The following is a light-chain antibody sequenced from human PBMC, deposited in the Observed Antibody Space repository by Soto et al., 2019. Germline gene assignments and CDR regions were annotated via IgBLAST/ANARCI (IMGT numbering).Light chain of an antibody. Sequence: QSVLTQPPSASGTPGQRVTISCSGSSSNIGSNSVYWYQQLPGTAPKLLIFKNSQRPSGVPDRFSGSKSGTSASLAASGLRSGDEADYYCAAWDDRLRGFLFGPGTKVTVL. V-gene: IGLV1-47*01. J-gene: IGLJ1*01. CDR2: KNS. CDR1: SSNIGSNS. CDR3: AAWDDRLRGFL.